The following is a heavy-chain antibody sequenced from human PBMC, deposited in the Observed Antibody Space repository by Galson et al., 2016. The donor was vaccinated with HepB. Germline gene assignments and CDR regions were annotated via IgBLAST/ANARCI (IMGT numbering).Heavy chain of an antibody. CDR1: GSSSTTYW. CDR3: ASVVTMTGTPFDA. J-gene: IGHJ4*02. V-gene: IGHV5-51*01. CDR2: IYPGDSDA. D-gene: IGHD3-9*01. Sequence: QSGAEVKKPGESLRISCTGSGSSSTTYWIGWVRQMPGKGLEWVGLIYPGDSDAKYSPSFEGQVTSSADRSTNTAYLQWSSLKASDAAIYYCASVVTMTGTPFDAWGQGTLVTVSS.